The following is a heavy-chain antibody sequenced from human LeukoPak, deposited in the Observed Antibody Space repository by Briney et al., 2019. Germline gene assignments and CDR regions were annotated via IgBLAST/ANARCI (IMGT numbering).Heavy chain of an antibody. CDR2: IYYSGST. V-gene: IGHV4-59*01. D-gene: IGHD3-22*01. J-gene: IGHJ4*02. CDR3: AREAYYYDSSGYSYPSFXY. CDR1: GGSISSYY. Sequence: SETLSLTCTVSGGSISSYYWSWIRQPPGKGLEWIGYIYYSGSTNYNPSLKSRVTISVDTSKNQFSLKLSSVTAADTAVYYCAREAYYYDSSGYSYPSFXYWGQGTXVT.